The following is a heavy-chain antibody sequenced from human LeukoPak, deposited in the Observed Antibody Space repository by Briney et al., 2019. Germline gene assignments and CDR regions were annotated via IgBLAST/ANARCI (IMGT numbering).Heavy chain of an antibody. CDR3: ARAPVVVTSLEY. CDR1: GGSINSYS. CDR2: IYSSGST. D-gene: IGHD2-21*02. Sequence: ETLSLTCTVSGGSINSYSWSWVRQAPGKGLEWVSVIYSSGSTYYADSVKGRFTISRDNSKNTLYLQMNSLRAEDSAVYYCARAPVVVTSLEYWGQGTLVTVSS. V-gene: IGHV3-66*01. J-gene: IGHJ4*02.